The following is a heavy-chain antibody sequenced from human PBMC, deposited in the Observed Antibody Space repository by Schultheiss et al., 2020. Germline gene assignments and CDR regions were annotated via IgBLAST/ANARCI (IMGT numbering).Heavy chain of an antibody. J-gene: IGHJ5*02. CDR3: AKDCSGSYANWFDP. Sequence: SETLSLTCTVSGGSISSYYWSWIRQPPGKGLEWIGYIYYSGSTNYNPSLKSRVTISVDTSKNQFSLKLSSVTAADTAVYYCAKDCSGSYANWFDPWGQGTLVNVSS. V-gene: IGHV4-59*01. CDR1: GGSISSYY. CDR2: IYYSGST. D-gene: IGHD1-26*01.